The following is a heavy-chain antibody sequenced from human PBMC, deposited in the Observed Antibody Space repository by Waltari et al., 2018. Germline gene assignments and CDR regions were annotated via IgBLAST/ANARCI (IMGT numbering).Heavy chain of an antibody. CDR2: IIPIFGTA. CDR3: ARYYCSSTSCFALAFDI. J-gene: IGHJ3*02. V-gene: IGHV1-69*12. D-gene: IGHD2-2*01. CDR1: GGTFSSYA. Sequence: QVQLGKSGAEVKKPGSSVKVSCKASGGTFSSYAISWVRQAPGQGLEWMGGIIPIFGTAKYAQKFQGRVTITADESTSTAYMELSSLRSEDTAVYYCARYYCSSTSCFALAFDIWGQGTMXTXSS.